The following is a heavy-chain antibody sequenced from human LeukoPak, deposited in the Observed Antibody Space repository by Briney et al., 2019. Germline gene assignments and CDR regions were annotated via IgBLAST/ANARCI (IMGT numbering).Heavy chain of an antibody. CDR1: GYTFTGYY. CDR2: INPNSGGT. Sequence: GASVKVSCKASGYTFTGYYMHWVRQAPGQGLEWMGWINPNSGGTNYAQKFQGRVTMTRDTSISTAYMELSRLRSDDTAVYYCAGGHGGGGYYYDDAFDIWGQGTMVTVSS. CDR3: AGGHGGGGYYYDDAFDI. V-gene: IGHV1-2*02. J-gene: IGHJ3*02. D-gene: IGHD3-22*01.